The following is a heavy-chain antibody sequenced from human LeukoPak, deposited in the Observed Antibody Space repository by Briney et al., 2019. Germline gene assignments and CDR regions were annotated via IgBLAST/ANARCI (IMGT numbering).Heavy chain of an antibody. CDR1: GYTFPDYG. CDR2: ISADIGNT. D-gene: IGHD2-15*01. CDR3: ARDRLGYCGYGSCLLFDN. V-gene: IGHV1-18*01. J-gene: IGHJ4*02. Sequence: ASVKVSCKASGYTFPDYGISWVRQAPGQGLEWMGWISADIGNTNYAQNFQGRVTMTRDRSTSTGYMELTSLTSDDTAVYYCARDRLGYCGYGSCLLFDNWGQGTLVTVSS.